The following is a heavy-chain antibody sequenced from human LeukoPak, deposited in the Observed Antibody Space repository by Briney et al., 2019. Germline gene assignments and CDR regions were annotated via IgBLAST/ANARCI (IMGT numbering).Heavy chain of an antibody. CDR3: ATTMVRGATPSY. J-gene: IGHJ4*02. CDR1: GGSFSGYY. Sequence: SETLSLTCAVYGGSFSGYYWSWIRQPPGKGLEWIGEINHSGSTNYNPSLKSRVTISVDTSKNQFSLKLSSVTAADTAVYYCATTMVRGATPSYWGQGTLVTVSS. D-gene: IGHD3-10*01. CDR2: INHSGST. V-gene: IGHV4-34*01.